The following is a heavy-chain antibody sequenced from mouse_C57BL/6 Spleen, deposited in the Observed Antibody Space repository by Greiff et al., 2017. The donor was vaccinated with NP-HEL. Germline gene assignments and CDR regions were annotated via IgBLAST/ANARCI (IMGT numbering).Heavy chain of an antibody. CDR3: ARFSVVATDY. J-gene: IGHJ2*01. Sequence: VQLQQPGAELVKPGASVKVSCKASGYTFTSYWMHWVKQRPGQGLEWIGRIHPSDSDTNYNQKFKGKATITADTSSNTAYLQLSSLTSEDTAVYYCARFSVVATDYWGQGTTLTVSS. D-gene: IGHD1-1*01. CDR1: GYTFTSYW. CDR2: IHPSDSDT. V-gene: IGHV1-74*01.